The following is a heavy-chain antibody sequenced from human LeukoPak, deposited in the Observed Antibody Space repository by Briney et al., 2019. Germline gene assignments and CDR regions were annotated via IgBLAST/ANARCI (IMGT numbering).Heavy chain of an antibody. CDR3: ARWASSGYDTKGFHY. V-gene: IGHV3-74*01. CDR1: GFTFSSYW. D-gene: IGHD3-22*01. Sequence: GRSLRLSCAASGFTFSSYWMHWVRQAPGKGLVWVSRINSDRSNTSYADSVKGRFTISRDNAKNTLYLQMNSLRAEDTAVYYCARWASSGYDTKGFHYWGQGTLGTISS. CDR2: INSDRSNT. J-gene: IGHJ4*02.